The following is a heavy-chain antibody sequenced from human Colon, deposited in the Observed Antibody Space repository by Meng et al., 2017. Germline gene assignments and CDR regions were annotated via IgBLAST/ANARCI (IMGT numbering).Heavy chain of an antibody. CDR1: GFTFSSYE. CDR3: ARGEEQWLGGWGFDY. V-gene: IGHV3-48*03. D-gene: IGHD6-19*01. CDR2: ISSSGSTI. Sequence: GESLKISCAASGFTFSSYEMNWVRQAPGKGLEWVSDISSSGSTIYYAGSVKGRFTISRDNAKNSLYLQMNSLRAEDTAVYYCARGEEQWLGGWGFDYWGQGTLVTVSS. J-gene: IGHJ4*02.